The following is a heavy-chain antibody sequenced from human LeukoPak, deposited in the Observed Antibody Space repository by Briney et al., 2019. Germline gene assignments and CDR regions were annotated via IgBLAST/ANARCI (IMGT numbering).Heavy chain of an antibody. V-gene: IGHV1-24*01. Sequence: ASVKVSCKVSGYTLTELSMHWVRQAPGKGLEWMGGFDPEDGETIYAQKFQGRVTMTEDTSTDTAYMELSSLRSEDTAVYYCATDLRFSGIFDYWGQGTLVTVSS. CDR1: GYTLTELS. CDR2: FDPEDGET. J-gene: IGHJ4*02. D-gene: IGHD3-10*01. CDR3: ATDLRFSGIFDY.